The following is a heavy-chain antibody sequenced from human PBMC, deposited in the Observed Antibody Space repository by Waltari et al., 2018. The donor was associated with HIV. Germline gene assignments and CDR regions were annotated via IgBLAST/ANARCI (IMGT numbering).Heavy chain of an antibody. Sequence: QVQLVESGGAVVQPGGSLRLSCAVSGFTCSSYGMHWFRQAPGKGLEWMSFITYDGSNKYYADSVKGRFTISRDSSKNTLYLQMNGLRSEDTAVYYCAKDGYTPTYFDYWGQGTLVTVSS. V-gene: IGHV3-30*02. CDR2: ITYDGSNK. J-gene: IGHJ4*02. CDR1: GFTCSSYG. CDR3: AKDGYTPTYFDY. D-gene: IGHD1-1*01.